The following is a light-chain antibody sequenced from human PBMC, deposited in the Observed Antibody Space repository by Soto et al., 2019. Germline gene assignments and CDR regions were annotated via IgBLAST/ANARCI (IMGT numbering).Light chain of an antibody. Sequence: QSVLTQPPSESGAPGQRVTISCTGSSSNIGAGYDVHWYQQLPRTAPKLLIYSNSNRPSGVPDRFSGSKSGTSASLAITGLQAEDEADYYCQSYDSSLSGSRVFGGGTKLTVL. CDR1: SSNIGAGYD. CDR3: QSYDSSLSGSRV. CDR2: SNS. J-gene: IGLJ2*01. V-gene: IGLV1-40*01.